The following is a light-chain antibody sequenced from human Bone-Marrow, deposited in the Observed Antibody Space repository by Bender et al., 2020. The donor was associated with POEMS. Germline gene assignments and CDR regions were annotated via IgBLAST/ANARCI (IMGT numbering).Light chain of an antibody. Sequence: QSALTQPPSVSGSPGQSVTISCTGTSSDIGDYDRVSWYQQPPGTAPKLLIYEVNYRPSGVPDRFSGTKSGNTASLTISGRQAEDEADYYCCSYRSGSTYVFGRGTKVSVL. CDR1: SSDIGDYDR. V-gene: IGLV2-18*02. J-gene: IGLJ1*01. CDR2: EVN. CDR3: CSYRSGSTYV.